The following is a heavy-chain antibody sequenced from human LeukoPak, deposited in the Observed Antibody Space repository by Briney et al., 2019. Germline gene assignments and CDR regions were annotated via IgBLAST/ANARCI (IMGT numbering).Heavy chain of an antibody. CDR1: GFSLSTSGVG. J-gene: IGHJ3*02. CDR3: AHSIRLWFGEPIDI. Sequence: KESGPTLVKPTQTLTLTCTFSGFSLSTSGVGVGWIRQPPGKALEWLALIYWDDDKRYSPSLKSRLTITKDTSKDQVVLTMTNMDPVDTATYYCAHSIRLWFGEPIDIWGQGTMVTVSS. D-gene: IGHD3-10*01. CDR2: IYWDDDK. V-gene: IGHV2-5*02.